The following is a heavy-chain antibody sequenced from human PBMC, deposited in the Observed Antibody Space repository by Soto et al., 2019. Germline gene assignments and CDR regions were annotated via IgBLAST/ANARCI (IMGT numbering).Heavy chain of an antibody. D-gene: IGHD3-9*01. CDR1: GFTFSSYA. Sequence: GGSLRLSCAACGFTFSSYAMSWVRQAPGKGLEWVSAISGSGGSTYYADSVKGRFTISRDNSKNTLYLQMNSLRAEDTAVYYCAKPSEIRYFDWLSYYFDYWGQGTLVTVSS. J-gene: IGHJ4*02. V-gene: IGHV3-23*01. CDR2: ISGSGGST. CDR3: AKPSEIRYFDWLSYYFDY.